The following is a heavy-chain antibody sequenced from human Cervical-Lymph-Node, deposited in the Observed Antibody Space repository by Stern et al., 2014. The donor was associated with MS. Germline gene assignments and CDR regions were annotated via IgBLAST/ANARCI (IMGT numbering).Heavy chain of an antibody. CDR3: ARDWAAAGAFDY. D-gene: IGHD6-13*01. CDR2: INPGGGNT. J-gene: IGHJ4*02. Sequence: QVQLVESGAEVKKPGASVKVSCKASGYTFTNYDMHWVRQAPGQGLEGMGMINPGGGNTTYAHNFQGRVTVTRDPPTTTVYTDPSSLRSEDTAVYFWARDWAAAGAFDYWGQGALVIVSS. CDR1: GYTFTNYD. V-gene: IGHV1-46*03.